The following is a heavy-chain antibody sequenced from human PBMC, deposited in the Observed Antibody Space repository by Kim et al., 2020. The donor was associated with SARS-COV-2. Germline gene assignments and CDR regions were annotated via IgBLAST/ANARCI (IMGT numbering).Heavy chain of an antibody. V-gene: IGHV3-7*01. CDR1: GFTFSSYW. D-gene: IGHD6-13*01. CDR3: ASALGGSSWKIRGIDY. Sequence: GGSLRLSCAASGFTFSSYWMSWVRQAPGKGLEWVANIKQDGSEKYYVDSVKGRFTISRDNAKNSLYLQMNSLRAEDTAVYYCASALGGSSWKIRGIDYWGQGTLVTVSS. CDR2: IKQDGSEK. J-gene: IGHJ4*02.